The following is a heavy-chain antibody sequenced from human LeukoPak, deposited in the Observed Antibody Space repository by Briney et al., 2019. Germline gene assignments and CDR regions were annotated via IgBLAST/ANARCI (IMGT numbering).Heavy chain of an antibody. J-gene: IGHJ3*02. D-gene: IGHD4-17*01. CDR1: GYTFTSYG. CDR2: ISAYNGNT. Sequence: ASVKVSCKASGYTFTSYGISWVRQAPGQGLEWMGWISAYNGNTNYAQKLQGRVTMTTDTSTSTAYMELRSLRSDDTAVYHCARSAHDYGDYVSRGAFDIWGQGTMVTVSS. CDR3: ARSAHDYGDYVSRGAFDI. V-gene: IGHV1-18*01.